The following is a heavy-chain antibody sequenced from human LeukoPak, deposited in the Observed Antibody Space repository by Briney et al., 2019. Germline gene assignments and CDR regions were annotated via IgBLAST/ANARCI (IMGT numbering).Heavy chain of an antibody. J-gene: IGHJ3*02. CDR3: ARRLRSGAFDI. Sequence: GVSLRLSCAASGFTFSSYWMLWVRQAPGKGLVWVSRINSDGSSTSYADSVKGRFTISRDDAKNTLYMQMNSLRDEDTAVSFCARRLRSGAFDIWGQGKMVTVSS. V-gene: IGHV3-74*01. CDR1: GFTFSSYW. CDR2: INSDGSST. D-gene: IGHD4-17*01.